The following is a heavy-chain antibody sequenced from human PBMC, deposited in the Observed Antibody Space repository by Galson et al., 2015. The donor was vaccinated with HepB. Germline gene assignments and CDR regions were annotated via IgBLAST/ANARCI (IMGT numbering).Heavy chain of an antibody. V-gene: IGHV3-21*01. CDR3: ARDGSSSSGDV. CDR2: IGSSSGYI. Sequence: LRLSCAASGFTFTSYSMNWVRRAPGKGLEWVSSIGSSSGYIYYADSVKGRFTISRDNAKNSLYLQMNSLRAEDTAVYYCARDGSSSSGDVWGKGTTVTVSS. D-gene: IGHD6-6*01. J-gene: IGHJ6*04. CDR1: GFTFTSYS.